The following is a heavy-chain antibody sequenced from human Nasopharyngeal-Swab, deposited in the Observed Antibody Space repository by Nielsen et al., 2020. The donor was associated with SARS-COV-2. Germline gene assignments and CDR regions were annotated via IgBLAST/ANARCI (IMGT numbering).Heavy chain of an antibody. D-gene: IGHD5-12*01. Sequence: ASVKVSCKASGYTFTSYDINWVRQATGQGLEWMGWMNPNSGGTNYAQKFQGRVTMTRDTSISTAYMELSRLRSDDTAVYYCARETSGYDPRGFDPWGQGTLVTVSS. CDR1: GYTFTSYD. CDR3: ARETSGYDPRGFDP. J-gene: IGHJ5*02. CDR2: MNPNSGGT. V-gene: IGHV1-2*02.